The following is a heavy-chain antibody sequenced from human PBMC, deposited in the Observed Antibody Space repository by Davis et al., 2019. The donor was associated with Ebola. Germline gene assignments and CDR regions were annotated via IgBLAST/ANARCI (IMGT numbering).Heavy chain of an antibody. D-gene: IGHD2-15*01. V-gene: IGHV1-3*01. CDR3: ARNRGCSGGSCIYYYYGMDV. Sequence: SATVSCQASLYTFISYTIYSLRHVPGQRPVWMGWINAVNGNTKYSQKFQGRVTITRDTSASTAYMELSSLRSEDTAVYYCARNRGCSGGSCIYYYYGMDVWGHGTTVTVSS. CDR2: INAVNGNT. J-gene: IGHJ6*02. CDR1: LYTFISYT.